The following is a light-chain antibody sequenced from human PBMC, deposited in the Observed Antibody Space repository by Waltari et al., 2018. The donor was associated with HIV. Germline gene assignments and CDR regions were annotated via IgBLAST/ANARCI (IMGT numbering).Light chain of an antibody. J-gene: IGLJ2*01. CDR3: CSYASTTDTYVV. V-gene: IGLV2-23*02. CDR1: SSDVWSYNL. Sequence: SCTGTSSDVWSYNLVSWYQQHPGKAPKLIIYEVSKRPSGVSNRFSGSKSGSTASLTISGLQPEDEADYCCCSYASTTDTYVVFGGGTKLTVL. CDR2: EVS.